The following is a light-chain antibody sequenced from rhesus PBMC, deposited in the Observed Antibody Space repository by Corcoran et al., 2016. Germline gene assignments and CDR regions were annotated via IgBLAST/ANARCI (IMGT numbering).Light chain of an antibody. CDR2: GGS. CDR1: QSLLPSNGNTY. CDR3: GQTIAFPLT. J-gene: IGKJ4*01. Sequence: DIVMTQTPLSLPITPGEPASISCRSSQSLLPSNGNTYLHWYLQKPGQYPQHLICGGSPRASGVPDRFSGMGSGTDFTLKNSKVEAEDGGSYYCGQTIAFPLTFGGGTKVELK. V-gene: IGKV2-72*01.